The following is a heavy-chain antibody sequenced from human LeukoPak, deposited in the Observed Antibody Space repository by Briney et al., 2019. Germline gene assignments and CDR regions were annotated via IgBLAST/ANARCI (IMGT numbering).Heavy chain of an antibody. Sequence: PGGSLSPSCAASRFTVTSSYMNWVRQAPGKGLEWVSIINSGGKTYYADSVKGGFTISRDNSTNTLYLQMNKLRAEDTAIYYCTRHNRGDYDL. CDR1: RFTVTSSY. J-gene: IGHJ2*01. D-gene: IGHD2/OR15-2a*01. CDR3: TRHNRGDYDL. V-gene: IGHV3-53*01. CDR2: INSGGKT.